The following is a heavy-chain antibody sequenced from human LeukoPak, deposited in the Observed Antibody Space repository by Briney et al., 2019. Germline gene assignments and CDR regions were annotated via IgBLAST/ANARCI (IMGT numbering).Heavy chain of an antibody. CDR3: AKGIEVAGYYYYYGMDV. CDR2: IYTTGST. Sequence: SETLSLTCAVSGGSISSYYWSWIRQPAGKGLELIGRIYTTGSTNYNPSLKSRVTMSVDTSKNQFSLKLSSVTAADTAVYYCAKGIEVAGYYYYYGMDVWGQGTTVTVSS. CDR1: GGSISSYY. D-gene: IGHD6-19*01. J-gene: IGHJ6*02. V-gene: IGHV4-4*07.